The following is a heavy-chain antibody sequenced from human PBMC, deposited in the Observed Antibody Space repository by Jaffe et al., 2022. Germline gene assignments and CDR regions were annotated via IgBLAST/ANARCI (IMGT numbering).Heavy chain of an antibody. CDR3: ARVRGIDYFDY. J-gene: IGHJ4*02. CDR1: GGSISSYY. D-gene: IGHD6-13*01. CDR2: IYYSGST. Sequence: QVQLQESGPGLVKPSETLSLTCTVSGGSISSYYWSWIRQPPGKGLEWIGYIYYSGSTNYNPSLKSRVTISVDTSKNQFSLKLSSVTAADTAVYYCARVRGIDYFDYWGQGTLVTVSS. V-gene: IGHV4-59*01.